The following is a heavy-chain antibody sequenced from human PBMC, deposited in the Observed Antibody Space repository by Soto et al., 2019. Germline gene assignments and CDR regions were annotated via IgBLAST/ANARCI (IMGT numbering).Heavy chain of an antibody. V-gene: IGHV3-23*01. CDR1: GFTFSSYA. Sequence: EVQLLESGGGSVQPGGSLRLSCAASGFTFSSYAMHWVRRPPGKGLEWVSSISGSGGTAYYADSVKGRFSISRDSLVNTLYLQMNSPRAEETAVYYCAKGRGQNWNLDYWGQGTLVTVSP. D-gene: IGHD1-1*01. CDR2: ISGSGGTA. CDR3: AKGRGQNWNLDY. J-gene: IGHJ4*02.